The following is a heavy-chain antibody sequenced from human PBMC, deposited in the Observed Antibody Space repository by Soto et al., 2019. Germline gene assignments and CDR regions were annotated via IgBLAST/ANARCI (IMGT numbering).Heavy chain of an antibody. CDR1: GFTFSSYW. CDR2: IKQDGSEK. Sequence: AGGSLRLSCAASGFTFSSYWMSWVRQAPGKGLEWVANIKQDGSEKYYVDSVKGRFTISRDNAKNSLYLQMNSLRAEDTAVYYCARVQGLGRYYYYYYGMDVWGQGTTVTVSS. CDR3: ARVQGLGRYYYYYYGMDV. V-gene: IGHV3-7*03. J-gene: IGHJ6*02. D-gene: IGHD1-1*01.